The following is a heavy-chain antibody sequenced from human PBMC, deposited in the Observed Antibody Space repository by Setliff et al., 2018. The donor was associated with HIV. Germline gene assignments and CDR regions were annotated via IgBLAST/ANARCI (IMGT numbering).Heavy chain of an antibody. CDR2: IYYSGST. D-gene: IGHD2-21*02. CDR3: AITLVGVTTEMY. V-gene: IGHV4-59*04. J-gene: IGHJ4*02. Sequence: ETLSLTCTVPGGSINDQYFSWIRQPPGKGLEWIGSIYYSGSTYYNPSLQSRVTVSVDTSKPQFSLKMNSVTAADTAVYYCAITLVGVTTEMYWGQGTLVTVSS. CDR1: GGSINDQY.